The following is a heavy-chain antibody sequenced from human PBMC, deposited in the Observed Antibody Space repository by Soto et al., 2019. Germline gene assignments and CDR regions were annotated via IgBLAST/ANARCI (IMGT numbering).Heavy chain of an antibody. Sequence: GGSLRLSCAASGFTVSSNYMSWVRQAPGKGLEWVSVIYSGGSTYYADSVKGRFTISRDNSKNTLYLQMNSLRAEDTAVYYCARYDSSGYDAFDIWGQGTMVTVSS. CDR3: ARYDSSGYDAFDI. CDR1: GFTVSSNY. D-gene: IGHD3-22*01. J-gene: IGHJ3*02. CDR2: IYSGGST. V-gene: IGHV3-53*01.